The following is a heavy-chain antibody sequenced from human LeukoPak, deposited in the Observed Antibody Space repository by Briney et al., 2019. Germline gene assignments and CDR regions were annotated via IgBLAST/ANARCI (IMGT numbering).Heavy chain of an antibody. V-gene: IGHV3-66*01. CDR1: GITVSTNY. Sequence: GGSLRLSCAASGITVSTNYMSWVRQAPGKGLEWVSIIYSGGATFYADSVKGRFAISRENSKNTLWLQMNSLRAEDTAVYYCTLQTRYCSSTSCYNDYYYMDVWGKGTTVTVSS. J-gene: IGHJ6*03. CDR3: TLQTRYCSSTSCYNDYYYMDV. CDR2: IYSGGAT. D-gene: IGHD2-2*02.